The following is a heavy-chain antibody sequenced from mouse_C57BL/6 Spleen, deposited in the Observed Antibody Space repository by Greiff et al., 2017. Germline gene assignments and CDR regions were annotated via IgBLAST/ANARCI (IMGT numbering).Heavy chain of an antibody. V-gene: IGHV1-4*01. CDR1: GYTFTSYT. D-gene: IGHD2-2*01. Sequence: QVQLKESGAELARPGASVKMSCKASGYTFTSYTIHWVKQRPGQGLEWIGYINPSSGYTKYNQKFKDKATLTADKSSSTAYMQLSSLTSDDSAVYYCAREDYGYPFAYGGQGTLVTVSA. J-gene: IGHJ3*01. CDR3: AREDYGYPFAY. CDR2: INPSSGYT.